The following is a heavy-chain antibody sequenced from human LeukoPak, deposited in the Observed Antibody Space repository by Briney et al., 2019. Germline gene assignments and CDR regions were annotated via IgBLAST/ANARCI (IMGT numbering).Heavy chain of an antibody. CDR2: ISSSSSYI. CDR1: GFTFSSYS. CDR3: ASITMVRGVNKGFDP. V-gene: IGHV3-21*01. D-gene: IGHD3-10*01. Sequence: GGSLRLSCAASGFTFSSYSMNWVRQAPGKGLEWVSSISSSSSYIYYADSVKGRFTISRDNAMNSLYLQMNSLRAEDTAVYYCASITMVRGVNKGFDPWGQGTLVTVSS. J-gene: IGHJ5*02.